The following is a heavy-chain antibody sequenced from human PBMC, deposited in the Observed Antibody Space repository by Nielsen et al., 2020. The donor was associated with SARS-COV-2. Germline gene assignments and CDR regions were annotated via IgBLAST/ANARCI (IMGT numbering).Heavy chain of an antibody. CDR1: GFTFSSYG. CDR2: ISYDGSNK. Sequence: GESLKISCAASGFTFSSYGMHWVRQAPGEGLEWVAVISYDGSNKYYADSVKGRFTISRDNSKNTLYLQMNSLRAEDTAVYYCAKGKYSSSSRGDYFDYWGQGTLVTVSS. D-gene: IGHD6-6*01. J-gene: IGHJ4*02. CDR3: AKGKYSSSSRGDYFDY. V-gene: IGHV3-30*18.